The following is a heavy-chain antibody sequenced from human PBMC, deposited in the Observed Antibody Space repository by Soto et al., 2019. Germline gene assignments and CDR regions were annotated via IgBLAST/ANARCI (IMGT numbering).Heavy chain of an antibody. CDR3: ARSEQWLVPLYFDY. V-gene: IGHV4-59*01. Sequence: SETLSLTCTVSGGSISSYYWSWIRQPPGKGLEWIGYIYYSGRTNYNPSLKSRVTLSVDTSKNQFSLKLSSVTAADTAFYYCARSEQWLVPLYFDYWGQGTLVTVSS. CDR1: GGSISSYY. J-gene: IGHJ4*02. CDR2: IYYSGRT. D-gene: IGHD6-19*01.